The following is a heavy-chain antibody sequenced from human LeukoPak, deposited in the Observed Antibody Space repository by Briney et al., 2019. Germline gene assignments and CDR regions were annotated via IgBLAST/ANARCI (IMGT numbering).Heavy chain of an antibody. Sequence: SQSLSLTCTVSGGSISSGSYYWSWIRQPAGKGLEWIGRIYTSGSTNYNPSLKSRVTISVDTSENQFSLKLSSVTAADTAVYYCARLITGTTTAFDIWGQGTMVTVSS. V-gene: IGHV4-61*02. D-gene: IGHD1-7*01. CDR3: ARLITGTTTAFDI. CDR2: IYTSGST. J-gene: IGHJ3*02. CDR1: GGSISSGSYY.